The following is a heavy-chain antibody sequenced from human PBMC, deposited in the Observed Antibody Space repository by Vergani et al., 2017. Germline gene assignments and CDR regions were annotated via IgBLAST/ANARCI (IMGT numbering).Heavy chain of an antibody. J-gene: IGHJ4*02. D-gene: IGHD6-13*01. CDR1: GYTFTSYG. Sequence: QVQLVQSGAEVKKPGASVKVSCKASGYTFTSYGISWVRQAPGQGLEWMGWINPDTGETKFAQKFQGRVTLTSDTSSTTVYMELNNLNSDDTAVYYCARRRATGSWYVDWGLFGHWGQGTQVIVSS. CDR3: ARRRATGSWYVDWGLFGH. CDR2: INPDTGET. V-gene: IGHV1-18*01.